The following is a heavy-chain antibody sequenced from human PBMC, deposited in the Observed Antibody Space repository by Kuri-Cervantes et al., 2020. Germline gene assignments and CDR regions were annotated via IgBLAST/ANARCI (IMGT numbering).Heavy chain of an antibody. D-gene: IGHD3-22*01. V-gene: IGHV1-8*01. CDR1: GYTFTSYD. CDR2: MNPNSGNT. J-gene: IGHJ3*02. CDR3: ATDLYYDSSGPLGSLDALDI. Sequence: ASVKVSCKASGYTFTSYDINWVRQATGQGLEWMGWMNPNSGNTGYAQKFQGRVTMTRNTSISTAYMELSSLRSEDTAVYYCATDLYYDSSGPLGSLDALDIWGQGTMVTVSS.